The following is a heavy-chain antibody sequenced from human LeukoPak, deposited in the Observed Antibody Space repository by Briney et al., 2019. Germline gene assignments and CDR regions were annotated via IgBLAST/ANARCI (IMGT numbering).Heavy chain of an antibody. CDR2: MSGSGGST. D-gene: IGHD3-3*01. V-gene: IGHV3-23*01. CDR3: AKDETTYYDFWSGHDAFDI. Sequence: PGGSLRLSCAASGFTFSSYAMSWVRQAPGKGLEWVSAMSGSGGSTYYADSVKGRFTISRDNSKNTLSLQMNSLRAEETAVYYCAKDETTYYDFWSGHDAFDISGEGTMVTVSS. J-gene: IGHJ3*02. CDR1: GFTFSSYA.